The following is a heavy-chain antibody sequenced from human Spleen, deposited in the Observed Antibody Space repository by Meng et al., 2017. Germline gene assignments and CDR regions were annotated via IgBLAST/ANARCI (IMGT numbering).Heavy chain of an antibody. D-gene: IGHD3-22*01. V-gene: IGHV4-34*01. J-gene: IGHJ4*02. CDR1: GVSFSGYY. CDR2: INHSGST. Sequence: QVQLEQLGAGLLKPSETLARTFTVYGVSFSGYYWSWIRQPPGKGLEWIGEINHSGSTNYNPSLKSRVTISVDTSKNQFSLKLSSVTAADTAVYYCGGSSGYPIDYWGQGTLVTVSS. CDR3: GGSSGYPIDY.